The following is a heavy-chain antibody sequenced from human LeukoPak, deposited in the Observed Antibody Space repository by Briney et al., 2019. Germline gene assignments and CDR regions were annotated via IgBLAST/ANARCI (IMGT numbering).Heavy chain of an antibody. CDR2: IYYSGST. CDR3: ARGGLWFGELLSTFDY. CDR1: GGSISSSSYY. J-gene: IGHJ4*02. V-gene: IGHV4-39*07. D-gene: IGHD3-10*01. Sequence: PSETLSLTCTVSGGSISSSSYYWGWIRQPPGKGLEWIGSIYYSGSTYYNPSLKSRVTISVDTSKNQFSLKLSSVSAADTAVYYCARGGLWFGELLSTFDYWGQGTLVTVSS.